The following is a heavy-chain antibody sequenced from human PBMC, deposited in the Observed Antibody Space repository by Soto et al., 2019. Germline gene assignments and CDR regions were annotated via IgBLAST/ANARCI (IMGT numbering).Heavy chain of an antibody. CDR3: ARISVANYFDY. CDR1: GFIFTDYY. J-gene: IGHJ4*02. CDR2: IYSGGST. D-gene: IGHD5-12*01. V-gene: IGHV3-53*01. Sequence: GGSLRLSCAASGFIFTDYYMSWVRQAPGKGLEWVSVIYSGGSTYYADSVKGRFTISRDNSKNTLYLQMNSLRAEDTAVYYCARISVANYFDYWGQGTLVTVSS.